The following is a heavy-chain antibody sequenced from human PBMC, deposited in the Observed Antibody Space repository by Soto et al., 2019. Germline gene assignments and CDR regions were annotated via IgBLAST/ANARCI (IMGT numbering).Heavy chain of an antibody. Sequence: EVQLVESGGGLDKPGGSLRLSCAASGFTFSSYSMNWVRQAPGKGLEWVSSISSSSSYIYYADSVKGRFTISRDNAKNSLYLQMNSLRVEDTAVYYCARADCSGGSCYSESWFDPWGQGTLVTVSS. CDR1: GFTFSSYS. D-gene: IGHD2-15*01. CDR3: ARADCSGGSCYSESWFDP. CDR2: ISSSSSYI. J-gene: IGHJ5*02. V-gene: IGHV3-21*01.